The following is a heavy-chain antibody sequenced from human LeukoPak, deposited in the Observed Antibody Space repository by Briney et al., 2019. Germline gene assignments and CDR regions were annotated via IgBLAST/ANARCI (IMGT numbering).Heavy chain of an antibody. D-gene: IGHD3-10*01. Sequence: PSETLSLTCAVYGGSFSGYYWGWIRQPPGKGLEWIGEINHSGSTNYNPSLKSRVTISVDTSKNQFSLKLSSVTAADTAVYYCAREDAYYYGSGSYRIFDYWGQGTLVTVSS. CDR2: INHSGST. CDR1: GGSFSGYY. CDR3: AREDAYYYGSGSYRIFDY. V-gene: IGHV4-34*01. J-gene: IGHJ4*02.